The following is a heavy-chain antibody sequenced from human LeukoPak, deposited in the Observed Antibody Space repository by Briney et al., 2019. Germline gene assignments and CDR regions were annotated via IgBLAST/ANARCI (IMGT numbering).Heavy chain of an antibody. V-gene: IGHV1-18*01. CDR1: GHTFTSND. CDR3: ARDSGPGITMIVVDLDY. D-gene: IGHD3-22*01. Sequence: ASVRVSCKASGHTFTSNDINWVRQATGQGLEWMGWISAYNGNTNYAQKLQGRVTMTTDTSTSTAYMELRSLRSDDTAVYYCARDSGPGITMIVVDLDYWGQGTLVTVSS. J-gene: IGHJ4*02. CDR2: ISAYNGNT.